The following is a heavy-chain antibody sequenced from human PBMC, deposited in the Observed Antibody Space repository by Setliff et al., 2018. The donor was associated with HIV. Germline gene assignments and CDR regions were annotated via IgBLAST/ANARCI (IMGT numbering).Heavy chain of an antibody. V-gene: IGHV4-38-2*01. J-gene: IGHJ6*03. CDR3: ARRRSPPSGFYSKYYMDV. D-gene: IGHD3-22*01. Sequence: PSETLSLTCAVSGYSISGGYYWGWIRQPPGKGPEWIGSIHHSGSAHFNPSLKSRVAISVDTSKNQFSLKLTSVTAADTAVYYCARRRSPPSGFYSKYYMDVWGKGTTVTVSS. CDR2: IHHSGSA. CDR1: GYSISGGYY.